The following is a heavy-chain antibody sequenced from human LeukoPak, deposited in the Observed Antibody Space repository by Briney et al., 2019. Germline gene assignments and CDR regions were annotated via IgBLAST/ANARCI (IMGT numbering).Heavy chain of an antibody. D-gene: IGHD3-10*01. CDR1: GGSISSSSYY. Sequence: PSETLSLTCTVSGGSISSSSYYWGWMRQPPRKGLEWIGSIYYSGSTYYNPSLKSRVTISVDTSKNQFSLKLSSVTAADTAVYYCARNYYGSGSQNDYWGQGTLVTVSS. CDR3: ARNYYGSGSQNDY. J-gene: IGHJ4*02. V-gene: IGHV4-39*01. CDR2: IYYSGST.